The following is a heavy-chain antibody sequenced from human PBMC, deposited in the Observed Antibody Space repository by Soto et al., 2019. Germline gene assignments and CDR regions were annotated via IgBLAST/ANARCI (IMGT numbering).Heavy chain of an antibody. CDR2: TYYRSKWKN. D-gene: IGHD1-1*01. J-gene: IGHJ4*02. V-gene: IGHV6-1*01. Sequence: SQTLSLTCVISGNNVSTNSAGWNWIRQSPSRGLEWLGRTYYRSKWKNDYAASVKGRITVNPDTSKNQFSLRLNSVTPEDTGVYYCARNSWNAPRALSFWGQGIQATVSS. CDR1: GNNVSTNSAG. CDR3: ARNSWNAPRALSF.